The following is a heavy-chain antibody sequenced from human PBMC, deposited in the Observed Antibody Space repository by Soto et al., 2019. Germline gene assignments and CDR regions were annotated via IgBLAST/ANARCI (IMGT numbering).Heavy chain of an antibody. J-gene: IGHJ4*02. CDR1: GGSISSSSYY. CDR2: IYYSGST. D-gene: IGHD3-10*02. Sequence: NPSETLSLTCTVSGGSISSSSYYWGWIRQPPGKGLEWIGSIYYSGSTYYNPSLKSRVTISVDTSKNQFSLKLSSVTAADTAVYYCARQESMYYFDYWGQGTLVTVSS. CDR3: ARQESMYYFDY. V-gene: IGHV4-39*01.